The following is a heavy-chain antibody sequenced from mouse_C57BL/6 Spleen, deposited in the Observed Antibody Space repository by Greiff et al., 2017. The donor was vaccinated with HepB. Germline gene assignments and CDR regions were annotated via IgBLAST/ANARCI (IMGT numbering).Heavy chain of an antibody. D-gene: IGHD2-12*01. Sequence: EVQLQQSGPELVKPGASVKISCKASGYTFTDYYMNWVKQSHGKSLEWIGDINPNNGGTSYNQKFKGKATLTVDKSSSTAYMELRSLTSEDSAVYYCARCLTPIAMDYWGQGTSVTVSS. CDR1: GYTFTDYY. CDR2: INPNNGGT. J-gene: IGHJ4*01. CDR3: ARCLTPIAMDY. V-gene: IGHV1-26*01.